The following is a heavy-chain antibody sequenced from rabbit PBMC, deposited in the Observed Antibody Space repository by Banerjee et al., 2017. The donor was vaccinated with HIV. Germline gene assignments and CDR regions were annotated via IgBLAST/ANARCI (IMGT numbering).Heavy chain of an antibody. Sequence: QSLEESGGDLVKPGASLTLTCKASGFSFSNKYVMCWVRQAPGKGLEWIACINTNSGNAVYASWAKGRFTISKTSSTTVTLQMTSLTAADTATYFCARDNTRRSNLWGPGTLVTVS. V-gene: IGHV1S40*01. D-gene: IGHD1-1*01. CDR2: INTNSGNA. CDR1: GFSFSNKYV. J-gene: IGHJ4*01. CDR3: ARDNTRRSNL.